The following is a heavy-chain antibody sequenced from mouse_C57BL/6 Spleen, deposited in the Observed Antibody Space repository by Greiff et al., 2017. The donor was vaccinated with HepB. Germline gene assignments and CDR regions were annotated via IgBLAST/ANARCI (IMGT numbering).Heavy chain of an antibody. D-gene: IGHD2-3*01. CDR3: ARDDGYWVAMDY. V-gene: IGHV1-18*01. J-gene: IGHJ4*01. CDR1: GYTFTDYN. Sequence: VQLKESGPELVKPGASVKIPCTASGYTFTDYNMDWVKQSHGKGLEWIGDINPNNGGTIYNQKFKGKSTLTVDKSSSTPYMELRSLTSEDTAVYYCARDDGYWVAMDYWGQGTSVTVSS. CDR2: INPNNGGT.